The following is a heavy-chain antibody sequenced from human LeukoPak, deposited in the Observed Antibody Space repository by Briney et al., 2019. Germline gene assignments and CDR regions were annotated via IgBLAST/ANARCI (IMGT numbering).Heavy chain of an antibody. CDR1: GESLSKYY. Sequence: SETLSLTYAVYGESLSKYYWTWIRQSPGKGLEWIGEINHRGSTNLNPSLKSRVTLSVDTSKHQFPLKLTSVTAADAAVYYCASSVGSTDYWGQGTLVTVSS. D-gene: IGHD1-26*01. V-gene: IGHV4-34*01. J-gene: IGHJ4*02. CDR3: ASSVGSTDY. CDR2: INHRGST.